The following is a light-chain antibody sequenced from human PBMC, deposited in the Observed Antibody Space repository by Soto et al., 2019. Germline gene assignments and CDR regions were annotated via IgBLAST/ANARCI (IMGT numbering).Light chain of an antibody. Sequence: RVTTQSPATLSVSPGERATLSCRASQNVAGDLAWYQQKPGQAPRLLIYRTSTRATGIPARFSGSGSGTEFTLTISSLQSEDFAVYYCQEYNGRSSFGQGPKVEIK. J-gene: IGKJ1*01. CDR1: QNVAGD. V-gene: IGKV3-15*01. CDR2: RTS. CDR3: QEYNGRSS.